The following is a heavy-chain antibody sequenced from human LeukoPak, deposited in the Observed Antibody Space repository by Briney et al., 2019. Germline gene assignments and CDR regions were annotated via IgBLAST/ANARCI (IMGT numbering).Heavy chain of an antibody. Sequence: PGGSLRLSCAASGFTFSDHYMDWFRQAPEKGLEWVGRNRNKAYGYTTEYAASVKGRFTISRADSKSSVYLQMNSLKTEDTAVYYCDRGVAGHGEDYWGQGTLVTVSS. V-gene: IGHV3-72*01. CDR2: NRNKAYGYTT. D-gene: IGHD4-17*01. CDR3: DRGVAGHGEDY. CDR1: GFTFSDHY. J-gene: IGHJ4*02.